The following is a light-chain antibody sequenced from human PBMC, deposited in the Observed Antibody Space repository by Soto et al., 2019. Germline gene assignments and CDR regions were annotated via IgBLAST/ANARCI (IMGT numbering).Light chain of an antibody. V-gene: IGKV1-5*01. CDR1: QSINHW. CDR2: DAY. CDR3: QQYDSHPYT. J-gene: IGKJ2*01. Sequence: DIQMTQSPSSLSASVGDRVTITCRASQSINHWLAWYQQKPGKAPKFLNYDAYTLRNGVPSRFSGRGSGTEFTLTVSSLQPDDFATYYCQQYDSHPYTFGQGTKVAI.